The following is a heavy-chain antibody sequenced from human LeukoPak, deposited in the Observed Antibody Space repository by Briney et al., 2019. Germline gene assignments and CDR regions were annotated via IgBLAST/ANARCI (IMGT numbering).Heavy chain of an antibody. CDR3: ARDGAPLDAFDV. J-gene: IGHJ3*01. Sequence: SVKVSCKASGGTFSSHAISWVRQAPGQGLEWMGRIIPILGVRSSAPRFQGRLTITADTSTNIAYTDLSSLTSEDTAMYYCARDGAPLDAFDVWGQGTMVTVSS. CDR1: GGTFSSHA. CDR2: IIPILGVR. D-gene: IGHD1-26*01. V-gene: IGHV1-69*04.